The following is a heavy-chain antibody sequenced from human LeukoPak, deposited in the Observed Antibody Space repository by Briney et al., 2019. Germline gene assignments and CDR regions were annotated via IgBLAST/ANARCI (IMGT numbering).Heavy chain of an antibody. CDR3: ARGLTSSGYAFGI. D-gene: IGHD6-19*01. V-gene: IGHV4-59*01. CDR1: GGSISTYY. CDR2: IDYSGST. Sequence: SETLSLTCTVSGGSISTYYWSWIRQPPGKGLEWIGHIDYSGSTNYNPSLKSRVTISVDTSKNQFSLRLTSVTAADTAVYYCARGLTSSGYAFGIWGQGTMVTVSS. J-gene: IGHJ3*02.